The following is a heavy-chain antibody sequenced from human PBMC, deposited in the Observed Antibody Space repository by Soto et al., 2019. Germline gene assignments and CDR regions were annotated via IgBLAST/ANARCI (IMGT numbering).Heavy chain of an antibody. CDR2: IYYSGST. V-gene: IGHV4-39*02. Sequence: QLQLQESGPGLVKPSETLSLTCTVSGGSISSSSYYWGWIRQAPGKGLEWIGRIYYSGSTYYNPSPKSRVTRSVDTSNNHSSLKLSSVTAADTAVYYCASSEFHWGQGTLVTVSS. D-gene: IGHD3-10*01. CDR3: ASSEFH. J-gene: IGHJ4*02. CDR1: GGSISSSSYY.